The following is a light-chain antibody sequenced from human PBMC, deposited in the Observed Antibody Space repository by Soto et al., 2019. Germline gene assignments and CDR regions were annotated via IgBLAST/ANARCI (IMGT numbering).Light chain of an antibody. CDR3: SSYTSFSTWV. J-gene: IGLJ3*02. V-gene: IGLV2-14*03. CDR1: SSDVGSYNF. CDR2: DVN. Sequence: QSALTQPASVSGSPGQSITISCTGTSSDVGSYNFVSWYQQRPGKAPKIMIYDVNNRPSGVSNRFSGSKSGNTASLTISGLQAADEADYYCSSYTSFSTWVFGGGTKLTVL.